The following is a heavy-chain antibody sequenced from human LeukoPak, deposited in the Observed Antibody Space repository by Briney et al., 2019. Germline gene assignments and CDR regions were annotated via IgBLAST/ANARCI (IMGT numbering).Heavy chain of an antibody. J-gene: IGHJ3*02. D-gene: IGHD3-3*01. Sequence: PGGSLRLSCAASGFTFSSYSMNWVRQAPGKGLVWVSRINTDGSSTSYADSVKGRFTISRDNAKNTLYLQMNSLRAEDTAVYYCAKDRESGYYLTHIDAFDIWGQGTMVTVSS. CDR2: INTDGSST. CDR1: GFTFSSYS. V-gene: IGHV3-74*01. CDR3: AKDRESGYYLTHIDAFDI.